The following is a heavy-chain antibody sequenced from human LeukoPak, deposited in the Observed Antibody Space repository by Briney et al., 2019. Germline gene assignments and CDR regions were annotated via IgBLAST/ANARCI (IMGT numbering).Heavy chain of an antibody. CDR3: ARDLNDYYGSGSYQFDY. CDR2: ISSSGSTI. J-gene: IGHJ4*02. Sequence: GGSLRLSCAASGFTVSSNYMSWVRQAPGKGLEWVSYISSSGSTIYYADSVKGRFTISRDNAKNSLYLQMNSLRAEDTAVYYCARDLNDYYGSGSYQFDYWGQGTLVTVSS. D-gene: IGHD3-10*01. V-gene: IGHV3-11*04. CDR1: GFTVSSNY.